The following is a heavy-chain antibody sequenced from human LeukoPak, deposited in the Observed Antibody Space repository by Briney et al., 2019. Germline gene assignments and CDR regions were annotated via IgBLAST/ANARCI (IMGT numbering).Heavy chain of an antibody. CDR2: IDHSGST. CDR1: GGSFSGYY. J-gene: IGHJ4*02. V-gene: IGHV4-34*01. D-gene: IGHD6-13*01. Sequence: PSETLSLTCAVYGGSFSGYYWSWIRQPPGKGLEWLGNIDHSGSTNYNPSLKSRLTTSVDTSKNQFSLKLTSVSAADTAVYYCSRGAALASSGTGFHYDSWGQGTLVTVSS. CDR3: SRGAALASSGTGFHYDS.